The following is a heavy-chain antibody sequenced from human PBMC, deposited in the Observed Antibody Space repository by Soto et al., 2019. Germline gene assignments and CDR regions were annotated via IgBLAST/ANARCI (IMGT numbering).Heavy chain of an antibody. D-gene: IGHD4-4*01. CDR3: ARDYIFYYYGMDV. J-gene: IGHJ6*02. V-gene: IGHV4-34*01. CDR1: GGSFCGYY. CDR2: INHSGST. Sequence: PSETLSLTSAVYGGSFCGYYSRWIRQPPGKGLVWIGEINHSGSTNYNPSLKSRVNISVDTSKNQFSLNVSSVAAEGMAVYYCARDYIFYYYGMDVWGQESTVTV.